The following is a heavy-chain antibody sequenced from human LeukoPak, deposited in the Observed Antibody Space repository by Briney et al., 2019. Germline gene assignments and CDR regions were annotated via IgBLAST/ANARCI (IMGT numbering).Heavy chain of an antibody. CDR2: ISYDGSNK. D-gene: IGHD4-17*01. CDR3: ARTTVTTGRTDWFDP. CDR1: GFTFSNYG. V-gene: IGHV3-30*03. Sequence: GGSLRLSCAASGFTFSNYGIHWVRQAPGKGLEWVAVISYDGSNKYYADSVKGRFTISRDNAKNSLYLQMNSPRAEDTAVYYCARTTVTTGRTDWFDPWGQGTLVTVSS. J-gene: IGHJ5*02.